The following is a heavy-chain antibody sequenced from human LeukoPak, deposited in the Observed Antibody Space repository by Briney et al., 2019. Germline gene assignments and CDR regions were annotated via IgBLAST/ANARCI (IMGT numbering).Heavy chain of an antibody. J-gene: IGHJ3*01. CDR3: AGRGPPDAFDV. V-gene: IGHV4-39*07. CDR1: GGSIRSSTYY. Sequence: SETLSLTCTVSGGSIRSSTYYWGWIRQSPGKGLEWIGSISYRGSTYHNPSLKSRVTILVDTSKNQFSLKLSSVTAADMAVYYCAGRGPPDAFDVWGQGTMVAVSS. CDR2: ISYRGST.